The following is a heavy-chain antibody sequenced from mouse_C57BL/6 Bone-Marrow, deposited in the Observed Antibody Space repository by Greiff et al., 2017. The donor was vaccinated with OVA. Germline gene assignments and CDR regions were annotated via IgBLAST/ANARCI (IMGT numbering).Heavy chain of an antibody. CDR3: ARHPYDYDGDVDY. Sequence: EVKLMESGGDLVKPGGSLKLSCAASGFTFSSYGMSWVRQTPDKRLEWVATISSGGSYTYYPDSVKGRFTISRDNAKNTLYLQMSSLQSEDTAMYYCARHPYDYDGDVDYWGQGTTLTVSS. V-gene: IGHV5-6*01. CDR2: ISSGGSYT. CDR1: GFTFSSYG. J-gene: IGHJ2*01. D-gene: IGHD2-4*01.